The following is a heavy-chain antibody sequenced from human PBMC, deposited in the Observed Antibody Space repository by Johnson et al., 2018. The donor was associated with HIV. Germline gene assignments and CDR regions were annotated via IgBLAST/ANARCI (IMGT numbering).Heavy chain of an antibody. V-gene: IGHV3-20*04. CDR3: ARSRAAYYYDSSGYYSAFDI. J-gene: IGHJ3*02. CDR2: LNWNGGST. D-gene: IGHD3-22*01. Sequence: VQLVESGGGVVRPGGSLRLSCAASGFTFNDYGMSWVRQAPGKGLEWVSGLNWNGGSTGYADSVKGRFTISRDNSKKTLYLQMNSLRAEDTAVYYCARSRAAYYYDSSGYYSAFDIWGQGTMVTVSS. CDR1: GFTFNDYG.